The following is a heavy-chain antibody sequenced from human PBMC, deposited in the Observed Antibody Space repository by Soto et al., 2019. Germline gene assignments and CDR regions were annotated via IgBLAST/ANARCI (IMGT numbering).Heavy chain of an antibody. J-gene: IGHJ5*02. CDR3: ARGVRGFFRGLDP. V-gene: IGHV1-2*04. CDR2: INPNSGGT. D-gene: IGHD3-10*01. CDR1: GGTFSSYA. Sequence: QVQLVQSGAEVKKPGSSVKVSCKASGGTFSSYAISWVRQAPGQGLEWMGWINPNSGGTNYAQKFQGWVTMTRDTSISTAYMELSRLRSDDTAVYYCARGVRGFFRGLDPWGQGTLVTVSS.